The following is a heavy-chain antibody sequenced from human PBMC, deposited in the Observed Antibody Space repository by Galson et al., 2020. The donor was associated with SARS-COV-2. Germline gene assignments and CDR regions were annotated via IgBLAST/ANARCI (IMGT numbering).Heavy chain of an antibody. J-gene: IGHJ4*02. V-gene: IGHV1-18*04. Sequence: GESLKISCKASNYTFTSYAISWVRQAPGQGLEWMGWISASNGHTNYAQKFQGRVSMTTDTSRNTAYMELRSLRSDDTAVYYCARDPNIGVLPGAMCCDFDYWGQGTLVTVSS. CDR2: ISASNGHT. CDR3: ARDPNIGVLPGAMCCDFDY. D-gene: IGHD2-2*01. CDR1: NYTFTSYA.